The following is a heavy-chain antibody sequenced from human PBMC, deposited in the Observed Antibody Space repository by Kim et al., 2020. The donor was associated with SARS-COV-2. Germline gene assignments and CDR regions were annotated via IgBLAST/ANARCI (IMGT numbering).Heavy chain of an antibody. D-gene: IGHD3-10*01. V-gene: IGHV4-34*01. J-gene: IGHJ5*02. CDR3: ARGRFLWFGGNWFDP. Sequence: PSLQGGVTIAVDTSKNQFSLKLSSVTAADTAVYYCARGRFLWFGGNWFDPWGQGTLVTVSS.